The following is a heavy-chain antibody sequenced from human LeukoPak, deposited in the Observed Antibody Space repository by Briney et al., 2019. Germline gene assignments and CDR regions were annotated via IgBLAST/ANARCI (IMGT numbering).Heavy chain of an antibody. Sequence: ASVKVSCEASGYTFTSNGISWVRQAPGQGLEWMGWISAYNGNTNYEQKLQGRVTMTTDTSTSTAYMELRSLRSDDTAVYYCARSYSSSWYHPGRSDYWGQGTLVTVSS. CDR1: GYTFTSNG. CDR3: ARSYSSSWYHPGRSDY. J-gene: IGHJ4*02. D-gene: IGHD6-13*01. V-gene: IGHV1-18*01. CDR2: ISAYNGNT.